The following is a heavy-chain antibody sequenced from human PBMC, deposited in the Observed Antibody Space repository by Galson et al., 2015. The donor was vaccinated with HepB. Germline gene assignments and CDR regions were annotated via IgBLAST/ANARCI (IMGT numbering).Heavy chain of an antibody. D-gene: IGHD6-6*01. Sequence: SLKLSCAASGYTFTNHGMHWVRQAPGKGLEWVGVIWYDGGNQYYADTVKGRFTISRDNSKNTLFLQMNSLRTEDTAMYYCARDIASRRLDYWAQGTLVTVSS. CDR2: IWYDGGNQ. CDR3: ARDIASRRLDY. CDR1: GYTFTNHG. J-gene: IGHJ4*02. V-gene: IGHV3-33*01.